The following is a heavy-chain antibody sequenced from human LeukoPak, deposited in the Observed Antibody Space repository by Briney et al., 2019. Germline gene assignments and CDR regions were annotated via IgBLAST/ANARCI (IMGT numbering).Heavy chain of an antibody. CDR2: IDSDGYST. CDR3: VKFREVSGDY. V-gene: IGHV3-74*01. Sequence: PGGSLRLSCAASRFTFNTYWMHWVRQAPGKGLVWVSRIDSDGYSTAYADSVKGRFTISRDNAKNTLYLQMTSLRAEDTALYYCVKFREVSGDYWGQGTLVTVSS. J-gene: IGHJ4*02. CDR1: RFTFNTYW. D-gene: IGHD1-26*01.